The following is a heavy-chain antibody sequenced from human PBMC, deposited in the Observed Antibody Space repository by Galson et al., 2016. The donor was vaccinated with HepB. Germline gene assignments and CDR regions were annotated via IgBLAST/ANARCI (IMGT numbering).Heavy chain of an antibody. CDR3: ARRQMFTMSAFDY. D-gene: IGHD5-24*01. J-gene: IGHJ4*02. CDR2: IKPDGSEK. CDR1: GFTFSTYW. V-gene: IGHV3-7*01. Sequence: SLRLSCAASGFTFSTYWMSWVRQAPGKGLEWVANIKPDGSEKYYVDFVKGRFTISRDTAKSSLYLQMNSLRAEDTAVYYCARRQMFTMSAFDYWGQGTLVTVSS.